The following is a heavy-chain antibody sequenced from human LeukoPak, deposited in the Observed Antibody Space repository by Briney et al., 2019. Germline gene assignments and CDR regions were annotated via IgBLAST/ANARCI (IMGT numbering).Heavy chain of an antibody. V-gene: IGHV3-72*01. CDR2: SRNKANFYTT. CDR1: GLTFSDHY. CDR3: TRAHRGGTYFDY. J-gene: IGHJ4*02. Sequence: AGGSLRLSCVASGLTFSDHYIVWVRQPPGKGLEWVGRSRNKANFYTTEYAASVKARFTISRDDSKNSLNLEMNSLKTEDTAVYYCTRAHRGGTYFDYWGEGTLVTVSS. D-gene: IGHD1-26*01.